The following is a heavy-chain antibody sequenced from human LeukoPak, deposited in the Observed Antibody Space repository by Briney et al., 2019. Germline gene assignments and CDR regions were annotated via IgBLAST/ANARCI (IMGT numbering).Heavy chain of an antibody. V-gene: IGHV3-23*01. J-gene: IGHJ5*02. CDR1: GFTFSSYD. CDR2: IRPSGDNT. CDR3: ARVAGWHWFDP. D-gene: IGHD6-19*01. Sequence: GGSLRLSCAASGFTFSSYDMTWVRQAPGRGLEWASSIRPSGDNTYYGDSVKGRFTISRDNSKNTVYLQMNNMRVDDTAACYCARVAGWHWFDPWGQGTLVTVSS.